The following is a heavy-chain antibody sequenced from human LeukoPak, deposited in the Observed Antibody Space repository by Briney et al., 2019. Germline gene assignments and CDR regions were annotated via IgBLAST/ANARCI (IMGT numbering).Heavy chain of an antibody. D-gene: IGHD5-24*01. CDR3: ARRTADGYNLHY. CDR1: GYTFTGYY. Sequence: ASVKVSCKASGYTFTGYYMHWVRQAPGQGLEWMGWINPNSCGTNYVQKLQDRVTMTRDTSISTAYMELSRLRSDDTAVYYCARRTADGYNLHYWGQGTLVSVSS. V-gene: IGHV1-2*02. J-gene: IGHJ4*02. CDR2: INPNSCGT.